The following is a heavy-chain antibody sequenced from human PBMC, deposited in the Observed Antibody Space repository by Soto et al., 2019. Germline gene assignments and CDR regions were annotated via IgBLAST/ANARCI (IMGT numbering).Heavy chain of an antibody. J-gene: IGHJ6*02. Sequence: ASVKVSCKASGYTFTSYAMHWVRQAPGQRLEWMGWINAGNGNTKYSQKFQGRVTITRDTSASTAYMELSSLRSEDTAVYYCARLPEAGPYYYYGMDVWGQGTTVTVLL. D-gene: IGHD6-13*01. CDR2: INAGNGNT. CDR1: GYTFTSYA. V-gene: IGHV1-3*01. CDR3: ARLPEAGPYYYYGMDV.